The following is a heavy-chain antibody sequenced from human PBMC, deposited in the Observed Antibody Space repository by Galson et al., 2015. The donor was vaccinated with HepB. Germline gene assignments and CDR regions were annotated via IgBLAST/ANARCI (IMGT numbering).Heavy chain of an antibody. V-gene: IGHV3-48*01. D-gene: IGHD6-13*01. CDR1: GFTFSSYS. CDR2: ISSSSSTI. J-gene: IGHJ4*02. CDR3: ARADPGYSSSWYDY. Sequence: SLRLSCAASGFTFSSYSMNWVRQAPGKGLEWVSYISSSSSTIYYADSVKGRFTISRDNAKNSLYLQMNSLRAEDTAVYYCARADPGYSSSWYDYWGQGTLVTVSS.